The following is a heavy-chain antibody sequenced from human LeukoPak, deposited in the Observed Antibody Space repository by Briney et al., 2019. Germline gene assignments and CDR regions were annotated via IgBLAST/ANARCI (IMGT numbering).Heavy chain of an antibody. Sequence: GRSLRLSCAASGFTFDDYALHWVRQAPGKGLEWVAGISWNSISIDYADSVKGRFTISRDNAKNSLYLQMNSLRPEDTALYYCAKDTDSASWYYFDYWGQGTLVTVSS. V-gene: IGHV3-9*01. D-gene: IGHD6-13*01. CDR1: GFTFDDYA. J-gene: IGHJ4*02. CDR2: ISWNSISI. CDR3: AKDTDSASWYYFDY.